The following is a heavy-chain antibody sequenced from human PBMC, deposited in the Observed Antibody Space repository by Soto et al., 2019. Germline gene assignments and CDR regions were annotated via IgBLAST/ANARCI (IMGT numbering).Heavy chain of an antibody. Sequence: SVKVSCKASGGTFSSYAISWVRQAPGQGLEWMGGIIPIFGTANYAQKFQGRVTITADESTSTAYMELSSLRSEGTAVYYCAGDCSSTSCYTPFDYCGQGTLVTGSP. V-gene: IGHV1-69*13. J-gene: IGHJ4*02. CDR2: IIPIFGTA. CDR1: GGTFSSYA. CDR3: AGDCSSTSCYTPFDY. D-gene: IGHD2-2*02.